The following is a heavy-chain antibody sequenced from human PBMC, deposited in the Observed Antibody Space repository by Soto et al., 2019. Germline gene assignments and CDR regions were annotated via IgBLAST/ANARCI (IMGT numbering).Heavy chain of an antibody. J-gene: IGHJ4*02. CDR3: TRDWDS. CDR1: GFVFRNYW. V-gene: IGHV3-7*01. Sequence: QLVESGGKLVQPGGSLRLACAVSGFVFRNYWMAWARQAPGKGLEWVAVIKQDGSETHYVDSVRGRFTISRDNAWDSLYLEMNSLRVYDTAVYYCTRDWDSWGQGTLVTVSS. CDR2: IKQDGSET.